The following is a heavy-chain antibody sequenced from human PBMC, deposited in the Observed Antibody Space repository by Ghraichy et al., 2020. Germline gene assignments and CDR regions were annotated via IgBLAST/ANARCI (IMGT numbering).Heavy chain of an antibody. Sequence: GSLRLSCAGSGFTFSSYEMNWVRQAPGKGLEWVSYIRGTTSAIYYADSVKGRLTMSRDNAKSSLYLQMNSLRVEDTAVYYCARDEADGGIDFWGRGTLVTVSS. CDR2: IRGTTSAI. CDR1: GFTFSSYE. J-gene: IGHJ4*02. CDR3: ARDEADGGIDF. V-gene: IGHV3-48*03. D-gene: IGHD3-16*01.